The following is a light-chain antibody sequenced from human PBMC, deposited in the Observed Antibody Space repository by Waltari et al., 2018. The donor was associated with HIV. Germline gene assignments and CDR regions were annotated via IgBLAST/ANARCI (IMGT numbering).Light chain of an antibody. CDR1: QDMGNY. CDR3: QQYYSFPYT. J-gene: IGKJ2*01. V-gene: IGKV1-8*01. CDR2: AAS. Sequence: AIRMTQSPSSVSASRGDSVTITCRASQDMGNYVAWYQQKLGKAPNLLIYAASTLENGVPSRFSGSGSGTEFTLTINWLQSEDFASYFCQQYYSFPYTFGQGTKLQI.